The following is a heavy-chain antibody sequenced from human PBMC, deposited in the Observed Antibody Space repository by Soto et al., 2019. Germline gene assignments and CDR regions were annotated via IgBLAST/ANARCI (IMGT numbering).Heavy chain of an antibody. J-gene: IGHJ4*02. V-gene: IGHV4-39*01. CDR3: ARRWGSAADY. CDR2: IYYSGST. D-gene: IGHD3-16*01. Sequence: SETLSLTCTVTGGSISSSRYYWGWIRQPPGKGLEWIGSIYYSGSTYYNPSLKSRVTISVDTSKNQFSLKLSSVTAADTSVYYCARRWGSAADYWGQGTLVTVS. CDR1: GGSISSSRYY.